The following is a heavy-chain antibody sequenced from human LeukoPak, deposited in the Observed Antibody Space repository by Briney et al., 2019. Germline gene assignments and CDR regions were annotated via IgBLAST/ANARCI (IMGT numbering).Heavy chain of an antibody. V-gene: IGHV1-18*01. Sequence: GASVKVSCKASGYTFTSYGISWVRQAPGQGLEWMGWISAYNGNTNYAQKLQGRVTMTTDTSTITAYMELRSLRSDDTAVYYCARGEGYCSGGSCLLFDYWGQGTLVTVSS. CDR2: ISAYNGNT. J-gene: IGHJ4*02. CDR3: ARGEGYCSGGSCLLFDY. D-gene: IGHD2-15*01. CDR1: GYTFTSYG.